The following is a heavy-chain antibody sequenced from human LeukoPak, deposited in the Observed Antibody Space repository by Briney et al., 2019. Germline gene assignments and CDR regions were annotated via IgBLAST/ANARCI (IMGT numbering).Heavy chain of an antibody. CDR1: GFTFSNCG. Sequence: GGSLRLSCAASGFTFSNCGMHWVRQAPGKGLEWVAFIRYDGSNKYYADSVKGRFTISRDNSKNTLYLQMNSLRAEDTAVYYCAKGTSGSYFPYYYYYMDVWGKGTTVTISS. J-gene: IGHJ6*03. CDR3: AKGTSGSYFPYYYYYMDV. CDR2: IRYDGSNK. V-gene: IGHV3-30*02. D-gene: IGHD3-10*01.